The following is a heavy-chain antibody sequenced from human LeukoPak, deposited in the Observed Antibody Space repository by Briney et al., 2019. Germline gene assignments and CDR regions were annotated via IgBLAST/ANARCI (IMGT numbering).Heavy chain of an antibody. V-gene: IGHV1-69*02. J-gene: IGHJ6*02. CDR2: IIPILGIA. CDR3: AGHVVAAIYYGMDV. CDR1: GGTFSSYS. D-gene: IGHD2-15*01. Sequence: SVNVSCKASGGTFSSYSISWVRQAPGQGLEWMGRIIPILGIANYAQKFQGRVTITADKSTSTAYMELSSLRSEDTAVYYCAGHVVAAIYYGMDVWGQGTTVTVSS.